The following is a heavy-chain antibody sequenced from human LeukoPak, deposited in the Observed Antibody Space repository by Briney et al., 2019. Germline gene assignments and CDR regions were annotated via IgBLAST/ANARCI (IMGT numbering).Heavy chain of an antibody. CDR1: GGSFSGYY. V-gene: IGHV4-34*01. CDR3: ARVAPRYYDFWSGPWDYYGMTS. CDR2: INHSGST. D-gene: IGHD3-3*01. J-gene: IGHJ6*02. Sequence: SETLSLTCAVYGGSFSGYYWSWIRQPPGKGLEWIGEINHSGSTNYNPSLKSRVTISVDTSKNQFSLKLSSVTAADTAVYYCARVAPRYYDFWSGPWDYYGMTSGAKGPRSPSP.